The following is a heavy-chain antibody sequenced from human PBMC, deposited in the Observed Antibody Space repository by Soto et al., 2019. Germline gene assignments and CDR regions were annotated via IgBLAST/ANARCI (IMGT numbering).Heavy chain of an antibody. Sequence: EVQLLESGGGLVQPGGSLRLSCAASGFTFSSYAMSWVRQAPGKGLEWVSAISGGTSSTYYADSVKGRFTISRDNSKNTPYLQMNSLRAEDTAVYYCAKERWAAAGTPTLDYWGQGTPVTVSS. J-gene: IGHJ4*02. D-gene: IGHD6-13*01. V-gene: IGHV3-23*01. CDR2: ISGGTSST. CDR3: AKERWAAAGTPTLDY. CDR1: GFTFSSYA.